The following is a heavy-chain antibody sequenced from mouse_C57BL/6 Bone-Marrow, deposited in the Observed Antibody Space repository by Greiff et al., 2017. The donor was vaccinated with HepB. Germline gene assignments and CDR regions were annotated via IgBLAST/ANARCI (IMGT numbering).Heavy chain of an antibody. J-gene: IGHJ1*03. Sequence: DVKLVESGGGLVQSGRSLRLSCATSGFTFSDFYMEWVRQAPGKGLEWIAASRNKANDYTTEYSASVKGRFIVSRDTSQSILYLQMNALRAEDTAIYYCARDANYSNYWYFDVGGTGTTVTVSS. D-gene: IGHD2-5*01. CDR1: GFTFSDFY. CDR2: SRNKANDYTT. V-gene: IGHV7-1*01. CDR3: ARDANYSNYWYFDV.